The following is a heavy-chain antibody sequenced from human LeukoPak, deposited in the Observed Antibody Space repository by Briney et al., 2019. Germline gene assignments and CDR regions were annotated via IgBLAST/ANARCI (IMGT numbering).Heavy chain of an antibody. D-gene: IGHD3-9*01. CDR1: GFTFSSYG. CDR2: ISYDGSNK. CDR3: AKDRYYDILTGNEDY. Sequence: GGSLRLSCAASGFTFSSYGMHWVRQAPGKGLEWVAVISYDGSNKYYADSVKGRFTISRDNSKNTLYLQMNSLRAEDTAVYYCAKDRYYDILTGNEDYWGQGTLVTVSS. V-gene: IGHV3-30*18. J-gene: IGHJ4*02.